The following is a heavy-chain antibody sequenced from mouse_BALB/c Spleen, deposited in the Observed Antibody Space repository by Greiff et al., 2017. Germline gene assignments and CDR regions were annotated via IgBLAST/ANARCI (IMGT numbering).Heavy chain of an antibody. CDR3: ARRDDYASYY. V-gene: IGHV1-19*01. J-gene: IGHJ2*01. D-gene: IGHD2-4*01. Sequence: EVQLQQSGPELVKPGASVKMSCKASGYTFTDYYMDWVKQSHGESFEWIGRVNPYNGGTSYNQKFKGKATLTVDKSSSTAYMELNSLTSEDSAVYYCARRDDYASYYWGQGTTLTVSS. CDR1: GYTFTDYY. CDR2: VNPYNGGT.